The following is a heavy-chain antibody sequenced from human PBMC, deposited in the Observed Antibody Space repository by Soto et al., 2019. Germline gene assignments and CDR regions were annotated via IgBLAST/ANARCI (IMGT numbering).Heavy chain of an antibody. D-gene: IGHD2-2*03. Sequence: GESLKISCKGSGYSFTSYWIGWVRQMPGKGLEWMGIIYPGDSDTRYSPSFQGQVTISADKSISTAYLQWSSLKASDTAMYYCARFLDSPFYGMDVWGQGTTVTVSS. V-gene: IGHV5-51*01. CDR3: ARFLDSPFYGMDV. CDR1: GYSFTSYW. J-gene: IGHJ6*02. CDR2: IYPGDSDT.